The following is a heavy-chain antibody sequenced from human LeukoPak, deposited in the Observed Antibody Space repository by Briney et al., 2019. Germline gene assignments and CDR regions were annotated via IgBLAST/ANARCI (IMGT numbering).Heavy chain of an antibody. D-gene: IGHD6-25*01. V-gene: IGHV3-30-3*01. CDR2: ILYDGSNE. CDR1: GFIFSNYA. Sequence: GGSLRLSCAASGFIFSNYAIHWVRQAPGKGLEWVAVILYDGSNEYYADSVKGRFTLSRDNSKNTVYLQMNSLRPEDTGVYYCARMNRGSGDYWGQGTLVTVSS. CDR3: ARMNRGSGDY. J-gene: IGHJ4*02.